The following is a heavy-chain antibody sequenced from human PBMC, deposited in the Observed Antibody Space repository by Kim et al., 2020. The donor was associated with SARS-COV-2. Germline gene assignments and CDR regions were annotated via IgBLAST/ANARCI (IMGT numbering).Heavy chain of an antibody. CDR3: ARDVRKSGSYWLIAYYYYGMDV. D-gene: IGHD1-26*01. J-gene: IGHJ6*02. V-gene: IGHV3-33*01. Sequence: GGSLRLSCAASGFTFSSYGMHWVRQAPGKGLEWVAVIWYDGSNKYYADSVKGRFTISRDNSKNTLYLQMNSLRAEDTAVYYCARDVRKSGSYWLIAYYYYGMDVWGQGTTVTVSS. CDR2: IWYDGSNK. CDR1: GFTFSSYG.